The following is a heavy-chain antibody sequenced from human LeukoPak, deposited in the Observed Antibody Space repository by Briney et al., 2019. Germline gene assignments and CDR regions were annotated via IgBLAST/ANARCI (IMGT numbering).Heavy chain of an antibody. V-gene: IGHV3-66*02. J-gene: IGHJ5*02. CDR1: GFSVSSYG. CDR2: LYSNGGT. CDR3: VRVRAEGRGWVEFDP. Sequence: GGSLRLSCVASGFSVSSYGMSWVRQAPGKAPEWVSLLYSNGGTYYADSVKGRFIISRDNSKNTLYLQSDNLRVEDTAAYHWVRVRAEGRGWVEFDPWGQGTVVTVSS. D-gene: IGHD3-10*01.